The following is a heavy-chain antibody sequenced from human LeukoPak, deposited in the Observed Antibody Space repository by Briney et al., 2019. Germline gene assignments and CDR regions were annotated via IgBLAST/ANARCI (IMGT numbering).Heavy chain of an antibody. CDR3: ARDLEYGSYGYSAFDI. Sequence: GGSLRLSCAASGFTFSSYAMHWVRQAPGKGLEWVAVISYDGSNKYYADSVKGRFTISRDNSKNTLYLQMNSLRAEDTAVYYCARDLEYGSYGYSAFDIWGQGTMVTVSS. J-gene: IGHJ3*02. CDR1: GFTFSSYA. V-gene: IGHV3-30*04. D-gene: IGHD5-18*01. CDR2: ISYDGSNK.